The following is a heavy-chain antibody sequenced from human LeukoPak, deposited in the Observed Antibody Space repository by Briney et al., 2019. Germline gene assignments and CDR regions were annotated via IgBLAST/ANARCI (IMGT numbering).Heavy chain of an antibody. CDR2: ISGRGEAI. V-gene: IGHV3-48*01. CDR1: GFTFSNHN. J-gene: IGHJ4*02. D-gene: IGHD3-22*01. Sequence: PGGSLRLSCAASGFTFSNHNMDWVRQAPGKGLEWISYISGRGEAIFYADSVQGRFTISRDNAKNSLYLQMNSLRVEDTAVYYCARVSGFSGLAFDYWGQGTLVTVSS. CDR3: ARVSGFSGLAFDY.